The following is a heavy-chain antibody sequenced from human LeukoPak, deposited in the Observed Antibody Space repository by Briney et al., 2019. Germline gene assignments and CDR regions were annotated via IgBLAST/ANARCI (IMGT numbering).Heavy chain of an antibody. CDR1: GYTLTIFG. J-gene: IGHJ6*02. CDR3: GSGPKAGGPHHDIAV. CDR2: IRAYRCDT. V-gene: IGHV1-18*01. D-gene: IGHD6-25*01. Sequence: ASVNVSCKAAGYTLTIFGISWVRPPHGHWLEWIGWIRAYRCDTHYAQKYKVSATMTTDTSTSTAYMEMRSLSSDDTAVYYCGSGPKAGGPHHDIAVWGRATTLTVSS.